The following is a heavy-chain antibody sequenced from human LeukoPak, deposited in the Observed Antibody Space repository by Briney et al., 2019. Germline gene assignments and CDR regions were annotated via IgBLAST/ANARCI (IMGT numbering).Heavy chain of an antibody. Sequence: GASVTVSFKASGYTFTSYDINWVRQATGQGLEWMGWMNPNSGNTGYAQKSQGRVTMTRNTSISTAYMELSSLRSEDTAVYYCARGRLGYCSGGSCSTDYYFDYWGQGTLVTVSS. CDR1: GYTFTSYD. CDR2: MNPNSGNT. D-gene: IGHD2-15*01. J-gene: IGHJ4*02. V-gene: IGHV1-8*01. CDR3: ARGRLGYCSGGSCSTDYYFDY.